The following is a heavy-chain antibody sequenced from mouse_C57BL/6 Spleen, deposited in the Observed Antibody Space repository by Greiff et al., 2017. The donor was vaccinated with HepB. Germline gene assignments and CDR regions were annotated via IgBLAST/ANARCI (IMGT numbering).Heavy chain of an antibody. CDR2: ISSGGSYT. Sequence: EVMLVESGGDLVKPGGSLKLSCAASGFTFSSYGMSWVRQTPGKRLEWVATISSGGSYTYYPDSVKGRFTISRDNAKNTLYLQMSSLKSEDTAMYYCARRGSSAGNYYAMDYWGQGTSVTVSS. D-gene: IGHD1-1*01. V-gene: IGHV5-6*02. CDR1: GFTFSSYG. J-gene: IGHJ4*01. CDR3: ARRGSSAGNYYAMDY.